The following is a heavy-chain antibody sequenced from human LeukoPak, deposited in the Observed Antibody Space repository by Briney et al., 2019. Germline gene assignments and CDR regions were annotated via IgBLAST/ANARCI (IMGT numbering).Heavy chain of an antibody. CDR1: GFTFSSYG. V-gene: IGHV3-30*02. J-gene: IGHJ4*02. Sequence: GGSLRLSCAASGFTFSSYGMHWVRQAPGKGLEWVAFIRYDGSNKYYADSVKGRFTISRDNPKNTLYLQMNSLRAEDTAVYYCAKVCQFADCFDYWGQGTLVTVSS. CDR2: IRYDGSNK. CDR3: AKVCQFADCFDY. D-gene: IGHD3-10*01.